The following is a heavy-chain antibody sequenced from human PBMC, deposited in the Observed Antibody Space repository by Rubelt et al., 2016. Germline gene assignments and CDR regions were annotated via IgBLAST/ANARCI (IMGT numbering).Heavy chain of an antibody. D-gene: IGHD1-7*01. J-gene: IGHJ4*02. CDR3: ARELELHGGSFDY. CDR1: GGSISSSSYY. Sequence: QLQLQESGPGLVKPSETLSLTCTVSGGSISSSSYYWGWIRQPPGKGLEWIGSIYYSGSTYYNPSLKSRVSISVDTSKNQFSLKLSSVTAADTAVYYCARELELHGGSFDYWGQGTLVTVSS. V-gene: IGHV4-39*02. CDR2: IYYSGST.